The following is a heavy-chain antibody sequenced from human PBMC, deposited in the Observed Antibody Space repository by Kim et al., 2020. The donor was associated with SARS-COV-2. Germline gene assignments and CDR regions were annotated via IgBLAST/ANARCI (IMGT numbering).Heavy chain of an antibody. D-gene: IGHD3-10*01. CDR1: GFTFSSYW. CDR2: IKQDGSEK. J-gene: IGHJ6*02. CDR3: ARDAMVRGEGYYYYYGMDV. V-gene: IGHV3-7*03. Sequence: GGSLTLSCAASGFTFSSYWMSWVRQAPGKGLEWVANIKQDGSEKYYVDSVKGRFTISRDNAKNSLYLQMNSLRAEDTAVYYCARDAMVRGEGYYYYYGMDVWGQGTTVTVSS.